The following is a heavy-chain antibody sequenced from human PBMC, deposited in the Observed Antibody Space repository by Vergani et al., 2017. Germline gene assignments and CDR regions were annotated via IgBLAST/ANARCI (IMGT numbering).Heavy chain of an antibody. V-gene: IGHV4-59*13. CDR3: PRVIYGYEASTGYRLEGMDI. Sequence: QVQLEESGPGLVKPSETLSLTCTVSGGSFNTYYWSWIRQPPGKGLEWVGYSHSTGSTNSNPSLNSQVTMSVDTSKNQFTLKVRSVTAADAAVYFCPRVIYGYEASTGYRLEGMDIWGQGTTVTISS. CDR2: SHSTGST. D-gene: IGHD5-12*01. CDR1: GGSFNTYY. J-gene: IGHJ6*02.